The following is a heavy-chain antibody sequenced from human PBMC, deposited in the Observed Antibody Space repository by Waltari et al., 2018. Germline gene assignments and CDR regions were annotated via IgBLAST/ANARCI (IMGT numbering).Heavy chain of an antibody. D-gene: IGHD1-7*01. Sequence: QVQLVQSGAEVKKPGSSVKVSCKTSGGGFSTYGIAWVRQAPGQGLQWMGGIMHFTDTTNYAQQFQGRVTVTADESTSTAYMGLHSLTSDDTAVYFCAREPKTKAALNYIFDYWGQGTLVTVSS. CDR2: IMHFTDTT. CDR1: GGGFSTYG. J-gene: IGHJ4*02. V-gene: IGHV1-69*12. CDR3: AREPKTKAALNYIFDY.